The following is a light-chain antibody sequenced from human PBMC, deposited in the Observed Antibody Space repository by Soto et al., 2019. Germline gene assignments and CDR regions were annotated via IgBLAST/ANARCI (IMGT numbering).Light chain of an antibody. CDR1: QSISTN. V-gene: IGKV3-15*01. Sequence: EIVMTQSPPTLSVSPGERATLSCRASQSISTNVAWFQQKPGQAPRLLIYDASTRATGIPVRFRGSGSGTEFTLTISSLQSEDSAVYYCHQYNNWLALTFGGGTKVDNK. CDR2: DAS. J-gene: IGKJ4*01. CDR3: HQYNNWLALT.